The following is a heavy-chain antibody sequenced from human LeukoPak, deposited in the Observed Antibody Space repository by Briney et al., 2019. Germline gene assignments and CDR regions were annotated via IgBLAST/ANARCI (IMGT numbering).Heavy chain of an antibody. Sequence: GGSLRLSCAASGFTFSSYAMSWVRQAPGKGLEWVSAISGSGGSTYYADSVKGRFTISRDNSKNTLYLQMNSLRGEDTAVYYCAKGSYYDSSGYLSYSNFDYWGQGTLVTVSS. J-gene: IGHJ4*02. V-gene: IGHV3-23*01. CDR2: ISGSGGST. CDR3: AKGSYYDSSGYLSYSNFDY. D-gene: IGHD3-22*01. CDR1: GFTFSSYA.